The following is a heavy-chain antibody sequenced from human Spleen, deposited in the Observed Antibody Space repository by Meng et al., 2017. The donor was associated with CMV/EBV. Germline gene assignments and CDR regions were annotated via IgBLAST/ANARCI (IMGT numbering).Heavy chain of an antibody. V-gene: IGHV3-30*04. CDR3: ARGGSGTFSSQTLNY. D-gene: IGHD1-26*01. Sequence: SGFTFRSYAMHLVRQAPGKGLEWLALISSDGSNKYYADSVKGRFTISRDNSKNTLFLQMNSLRPGDTSLYYCARGGSGTFSSQTLNYWGQGTLVTVSS. CDR1: GFTFRSYA. CDR2: ISSDGSNK. J-gene: IGHJ4*02.